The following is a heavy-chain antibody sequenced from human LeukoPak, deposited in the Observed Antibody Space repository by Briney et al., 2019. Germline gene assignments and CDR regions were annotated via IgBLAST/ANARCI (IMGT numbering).Heavy chain of an antibody. V-gene: IGHV4-61*02. D-gene: IGHD6-13*01. Sequence: SETLSLTCTVSGGSISSSSYYWGWIRQPAGKGLEWIGRIYTSGSTNYNPSLKSRFTMSVDTSKNQFSLKLSSVTAADTAVYYCARDSPSGAAAVGVDFDYWGQGTLVTVSS. J-gene: IGHJ4*02. CDR3: ARDSPSGAAAVGVDFDY. CDR2: IYTSGST. CDR1: GGSISSSSYY.